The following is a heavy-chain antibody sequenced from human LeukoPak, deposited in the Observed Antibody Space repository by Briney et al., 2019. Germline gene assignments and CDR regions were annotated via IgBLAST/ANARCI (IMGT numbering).Heavy chain of an antibody. D-gene: IGHD5-24*01. CDR1: GGSIGRSSYY. J-gene: IGHJ4*02. V-gene: IGHV4-39*07. Sequence: SETLSLTCTVSGGSIGRSSYYWGWMRQPLGKGLEWIGSLLYSGSTYYKPSLKSRVTISVDTSKNQFSLKLSSVTAADTAVYYCAREGDGYSYIEYWGQGTLVTVSS. CDR2: LLYSGST. CDR3: AREGDGYSYIEY.